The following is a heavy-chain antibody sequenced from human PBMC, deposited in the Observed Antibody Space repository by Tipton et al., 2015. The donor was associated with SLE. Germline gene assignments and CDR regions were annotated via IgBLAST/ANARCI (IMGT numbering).Heavy chain of an antibody. J-gene: IGHJ4*02. Sequence: TLSLTCAVSGDSLSSGDYFWTWIRQPAGKGLEWIGRLSTSGRTNYIPSLKSRVTISGDTSKNQVFLSLNPVTAADTAVYYCARERLYSSSNWYHFDYWGQGALVTVSS. CDR3: ARERLYSSSNWYHFDY. CDR1: GDSLSSGDYF. V-gene: IGHV4-61*02. CDR2: LSTSGRT. D-gene: IGHD6-13*01.